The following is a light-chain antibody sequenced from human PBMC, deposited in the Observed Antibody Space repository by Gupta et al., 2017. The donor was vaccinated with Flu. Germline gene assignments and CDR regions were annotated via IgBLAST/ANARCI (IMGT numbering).Light chain of an antibody. V-gene: IGLV1-44*01. Sequence: QSVLTQPPSASGTPGQRVTISCSGSSSNIGSNTVNWYQQLPGTAPKLLIYSNNQRPSGGPDRFSGSKSGTSASLAISVLQSEDEADYYCAAWDDSLNGHVVFGGGTKLTVL. CDR1: SSNIGSNT. CDR3: AAWDDSLNGHVV. J-gene: IGLJ2*01. CDR2: SNN.